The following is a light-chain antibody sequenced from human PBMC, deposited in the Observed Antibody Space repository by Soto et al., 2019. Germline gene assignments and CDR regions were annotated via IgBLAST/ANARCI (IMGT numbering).Light chain of an antibody. CDR1: QTISSSQ. CDR3: QQYGSSPLT. CDR2: GAS. Sequence: EIVLTHSPGTLSLSPGERATLSFSSSQTISSSQLAWYQQKPGQALRLLIYGASSRATGIPDRFSGSGSGTDFTLTISRLEPEDFAVYYCQQYGSSPLTFGGGTKVDI. V-gene: IGKV3-20*01. J-gene: IGKJ4*01.